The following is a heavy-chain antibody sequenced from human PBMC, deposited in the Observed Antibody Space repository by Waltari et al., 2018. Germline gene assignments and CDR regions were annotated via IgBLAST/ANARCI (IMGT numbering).Heavy chain of an antibody. Sequence: VQLVHSGAEVKKPGSSVKVSCKPSGGTFSGYTIRWVRQDTGQGLEWMGRISPILGIANYAQKFQGRVTITADKSTSTAYMELSSLRSEDTAVYYCASNIAVAGRSVHDAFDIWGQGTMVTVSS. CDR1: GGTFSGYT. CDR3: ASNIAVAGRSVHDAFDI. J-gene: IGHJ3*02. D-gene: IGHD6-19*01. CDR2: ISPILGIA. V-gene: IGHV1-69*02.